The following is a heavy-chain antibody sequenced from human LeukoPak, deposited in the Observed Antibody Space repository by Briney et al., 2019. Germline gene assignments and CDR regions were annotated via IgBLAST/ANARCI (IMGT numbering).Heavy chain of an antibody. CDR3: ALAPHGGYYGDY. J-gene: IGHJ4*02. CDR1: GGSISSYY. D-gene: IGHD3-22*01. CDR2: IYYSGST. V-gene: IGHV4-59*12. Sequence: SETLSLTCTVSGGSISSYYWSWIRQPPGKGLEWIGYIYYSGSTKYNPSLKSRVTISVDTSKNQFSLKLSSVTAADTAVYYCALAPHGGYYGDYWGQGTLVTVSS.